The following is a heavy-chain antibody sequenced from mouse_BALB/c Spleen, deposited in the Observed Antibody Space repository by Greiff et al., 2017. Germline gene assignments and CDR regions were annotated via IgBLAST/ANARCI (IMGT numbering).Heavy chain of an antibody. CDR1: GFTFSSFG. Sequence: EVQVVESGGGLVQPGGSRKLSCAASGFTFSSFGMHWVRQAPEKGLEWVAYISSGSSTIYYADTVKGRFTISRDNPKNTLFLQMTSLRSEDTAMYYCARGYDETWFAYWGQGTLVTVSA. V-gene: IGHV5-17*02. J-gene: IGHJ3*01. CDR2: ISSGSSTI. CDR3: ARGYDETWFAY. D-gene: IGHD2-12*01.